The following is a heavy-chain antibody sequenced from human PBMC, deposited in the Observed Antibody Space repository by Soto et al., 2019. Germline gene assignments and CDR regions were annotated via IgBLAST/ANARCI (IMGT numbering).Heavy chain of an antibody. CDR1: GFTFSSYA. D-gene: IGHD2-21*01. J-gene: IGHJ5*02. CDR2: ISGSGGST. V-gene: IGHV3-23*01. Sequence: EVQLLESGGGLVQPGGSLRLSCAASGFTFSSYAMSWVRQAPGKGLEWVSAISGSGGSTYYADSVKGRFTISRDNSKNTLYLQMNSLRAEETAVYYCAKGAYCGGDCWPYNWFDPWGQGTLVTVSS. CDR3: AKGAYCGGDCWPYNWFDP.